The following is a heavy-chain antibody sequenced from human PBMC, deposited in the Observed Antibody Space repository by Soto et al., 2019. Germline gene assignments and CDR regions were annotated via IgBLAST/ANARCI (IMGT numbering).Heavy chain of an antibody. Sequence: PSETLSLTCAVYGGSFSGYYWSWIRQPPGKGLEWIGGINHSGSTNYNPSLKSRVTISVDTSKNQFSLKLSSVTAADTAVYYCAREPWKKWFDPWGQGTLGTVPQ. V-gene: IGHV4-34*01. CDR3: AREPWKKWFDP. CDR2: INHSGST. J-gene: IGHJ5*02. CDR1: GGSFSGYY. D-gene: IGHD1-1*01.